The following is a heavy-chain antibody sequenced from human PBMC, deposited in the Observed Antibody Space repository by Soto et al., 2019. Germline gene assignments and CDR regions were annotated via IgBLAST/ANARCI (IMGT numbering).Heavy chain of an antibody. V-gene: IGHV3-30*18. J-gene: IGHJ4*02. CDR3: AKDPVSAWHYDSSGYLGSDYFDY. D-gene: IGHD3-22*01. CDR1: GFTFSSYG. CDR2: ISYDGSNK. Sequence: GGSLRLSCAASGFTFSSYGMRWVRQAPGKGLEWVAVISYDGSNKYYADSVKGRFTISRDNSKNTLYLQMNSLRAEDTAVYYCAKDPVSAWHYDSSGYLGSDYFDYWGQGTLVTVSS.